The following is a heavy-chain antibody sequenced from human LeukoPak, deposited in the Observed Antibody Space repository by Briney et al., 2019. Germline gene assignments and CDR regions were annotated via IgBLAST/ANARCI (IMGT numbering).Heavy chain of an antibody. V-gene: IGHV3-7*01. D-gene: IGHD4-17*01. CDR1: GFTFSSYA. CDR3: AVYGDNPGDYFDY. J-gene: IGHJ4*02. Sequence: GGSLRLSCAASGFTFSSYAMSWVRQAPGKGLEWVANIKQDGSEKYYVDSVKGRFTISRDNAKNSLYLQMNSLRAEDTAVYYCAVYGDNPGDYFDYWGQGTLVTVSS. CDR2: IKQDGSEK.